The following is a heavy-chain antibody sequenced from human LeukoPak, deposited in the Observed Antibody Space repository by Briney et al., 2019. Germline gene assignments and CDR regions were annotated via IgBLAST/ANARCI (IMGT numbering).Heavy chain of an antibody. CDR2: ISYDGSNK. V-gene: IGHV3-33*05. CDR3: ARGNGYYDRSYFDY. D-gene: IGHD3-22*01. Sequence: GGSLRLSCAASGFTFSNYGMHWVRQAPGKGLEWVAVISYDGSNKYYADSVKGRFTISRDNSKNTLYLQMNSLRAEDTAVYYCARGNGYYDRSYFDYWGQGTLVTVSS. CDR1: GFTFSNYG. J-gene: IGHJ4*02.